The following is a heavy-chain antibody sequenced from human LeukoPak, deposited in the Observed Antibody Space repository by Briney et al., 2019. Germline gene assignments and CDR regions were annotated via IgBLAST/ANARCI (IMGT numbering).Heavy chain of an antibody. Sequence: SETLSLTCTVSGGSIRGYYWSWIRQPPGKGLEWIGYSYYSGSTDYNPSLKSRVTISVDTSKNQFSLELSSVTAADTAVYHCARGGAFGSGSVYDYWGQGTLVTVSS. J-gene: IGHJ4*02. CDR2: SYYSGST. D-gene: IGHD3-10*01. V-gene: IGHV4-59*01. CDR1: GGSIRGYY. CDR3: ARGGAFGSGSVYDY.